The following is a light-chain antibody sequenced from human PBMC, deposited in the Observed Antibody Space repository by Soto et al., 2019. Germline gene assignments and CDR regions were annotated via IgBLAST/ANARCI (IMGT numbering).Light chain of an antibody. V-gene: IGKV1-39*01. CDR1: QNIRNY. Sequence: DVQMTQSPSSLSASVGDRVTITCRASQNIRNYLNWYRHSLGKAPQLLIYSASTLQSGVPSRFSGRGFWTEFTLTISGLQPEDFATYYCQQTHSNPTFGQGTRLEV. CDR2: SAS. CDR3: QQTHSNPT. J-gene: IGKJ5*01.